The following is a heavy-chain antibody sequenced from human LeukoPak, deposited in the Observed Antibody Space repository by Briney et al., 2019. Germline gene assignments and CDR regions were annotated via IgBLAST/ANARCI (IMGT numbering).Heavy chain of an antibody. V-gene: IGHV1-8*01. J-gene: IGHJ6*04. D-gene: IGHD2-15*01. CDR3: ASYYCSGGSCYRDYYYGMDV. CDR1: GYTFTSYD. Sequence: ASVKVSCKASGYTFTSYDINWVRQATGQGLEWMGWMNPNSGNTGYAQKFQGRVTMTRNTSISTAYMELSSLRSEDTAVYYCASYYCSGGSCYRDYYYGMDVWGKGTTVTVSS. CDR2: MNPNSGNT.